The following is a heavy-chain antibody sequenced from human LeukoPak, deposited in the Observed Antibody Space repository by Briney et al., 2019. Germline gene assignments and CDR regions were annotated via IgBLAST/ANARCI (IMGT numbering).Heavy chain of an antibody. D-gene: IGHD3-10*01. Sequence: ASVKVSCKASGYTFTGYYMHWVRQAPGQGLEWMGWMNPNSGNTGYAQKFQGRVTMTRNTSRSIAYMELSSLRSEDMAMYYCARKFLGSRGYYFDYWGQGTLVTVSS. J-gene: IGHJ4*02. V-gene: IGHV1-8*02. CDR3: ARKFLGSRGYYFDY. CDR2: MNPNSGNT. CDR1: GYTFTGYY.